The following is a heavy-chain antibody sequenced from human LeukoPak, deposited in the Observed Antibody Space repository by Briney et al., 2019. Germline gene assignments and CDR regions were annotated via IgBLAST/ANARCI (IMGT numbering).Heavy chain of an antibody. D-gene: IGHD3-3*01. J-gene: IGHJ4*02. CDR3: ARMYYDFWSGIYPIGY. CDR2: IKQDGSEK. V-gene: IGHV3-7*01. CDR1: GFTFSSYW. Sequence: GGSLRLSCAASGFTFSSYWMSWVRQAPGKGLEWVANIKQDGSEKYYVDSVKGRFTISRDNAKNSLYLQMNSLRAEDTAVYYCARMYYDFWSGIYPIGYWGQGTLVTVSS.